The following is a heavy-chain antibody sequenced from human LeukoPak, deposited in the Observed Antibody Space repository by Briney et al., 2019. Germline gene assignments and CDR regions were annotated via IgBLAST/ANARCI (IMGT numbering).Heavy chain of an antibody. CDR2: IYYNGST. V-gene: IGHV4-39*07. D-gene: IGHD3-10*01. CDR1: GASIPSSPYY. Sequence: SETLSLTCSVSGASIPSSPYYWGWIRQPPGKGLEWIGRIYYNGSTNYNPSLKSRVTISVDTSKNQFSLKLSSVTAADTAVYYCARRASSGSGSYYRVPRPNWFDPWGQGTLVTVSS. J-gene: IGHJ5*02. CDR3: ARRASSGSGSYYRVPRPNWFDP.